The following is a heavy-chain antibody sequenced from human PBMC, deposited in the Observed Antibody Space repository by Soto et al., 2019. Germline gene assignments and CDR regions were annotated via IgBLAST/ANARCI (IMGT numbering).Heavy chain of an antibody. CDR2: GGDGQTT. CDR1: GFIMRNYA. CDR3: VRDNYGMDV. V-gene: IGHV3-64D*06. Sequence: PGGSLRLSCSISGFIMRNYAMHWVRQAPGMGLEYLAVSHGGDGQTTNYFADSVKGRFTVSRDNSKNMLFLQMISLKSEDTAVYYCVRDNYGMDVWGQGTTVTVSS. J-gene: IGHJ6*02.